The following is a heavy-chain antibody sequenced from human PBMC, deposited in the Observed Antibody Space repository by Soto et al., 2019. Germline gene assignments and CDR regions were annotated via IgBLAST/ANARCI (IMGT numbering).Heavy chain of an antibody. V-gene: IGHV3-23*01. CDR1: GFTFSSYA. J-gene: IGHJ6*03. CDR3: AARVVTTHYYYYYMDV. CDR2: ISGSGGST. Sequence: GGSLRLSCAASGFTFSSYAMSWVRQAPGKGLEWVSAISGSGGSTYYADSVKGRFTISRDNSKNTLYLQMNSLRAEDTAVYYCAARVVTTHYYYYYMDVWGKGTTVTVSS. D-gene: IGHD3-3*01.